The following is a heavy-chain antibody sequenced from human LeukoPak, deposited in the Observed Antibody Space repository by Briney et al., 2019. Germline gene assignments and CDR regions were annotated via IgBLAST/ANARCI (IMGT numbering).Heavy chain of an antibody. Sequence: GGSLRLSCAASGFTFSSYIMNWVRQAPGKGLEWVSSISSSSTYIFYADSLKGRFTISRDNAKNSLYLQMNSLRAEDTAVYYCARDRSYYDSSGYYQDAFDIWGQGTMVTVSS. CDR2: ISSSSTYI. CDR1: GFTFSSYI. J-gene: IGHJ3*02. D-gene: IGHD3-22*01. CDR3: ARDRSYYDSSGYYQDAFDI. V-gene: IGHV3-21*01.